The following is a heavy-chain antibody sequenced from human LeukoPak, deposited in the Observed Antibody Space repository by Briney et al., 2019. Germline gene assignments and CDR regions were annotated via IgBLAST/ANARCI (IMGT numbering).Heavy chain of an antibody. CDR2: IYYSGST. V-gene: IGHV4-39*02. D-gene: IGHD3-10*01. CDR3: AREPVLPVLLWSREFPTPNFDY. CDR1: GGSISSSSYY. Sequence: SETPSLTCTVSGGSISSSSYYWGCIRQPPGKGLEWIGSIYYSGSTYYNPSLKGRVTISEDTSKNQFSLKLSSVTAADTAVYYCAREPVLPVLLWSREFPTPNFDYWGQGTLVTVSS. J-gene: IGHJ4*02.